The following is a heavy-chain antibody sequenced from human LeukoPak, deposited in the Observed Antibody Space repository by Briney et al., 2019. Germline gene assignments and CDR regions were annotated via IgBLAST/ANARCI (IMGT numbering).Heavy chain of an antibody. V-gene: IGHV3-74*01. J-gene: IGHJ4*02. CDR2: TNTDGRTT. CDR3: ARIEDRGAAFDS. Sequence: GGSLRLSCAASGFTFSRYWMHWVRHVPGEGLVWVSRTNTDGRTTSYADSVKGRFTISRDNAKNVVYLQMNSLRAEDTAVYYCARIEDRGAAFDSWGQGTLVTVSS. D-gene: IGHD3-22*01. CDR1: GFTFSRYW.